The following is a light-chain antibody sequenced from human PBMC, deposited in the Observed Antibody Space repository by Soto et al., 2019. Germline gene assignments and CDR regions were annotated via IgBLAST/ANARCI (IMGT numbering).Light chain of an antibody. J-gene: IGKJ1*01. V-gene: IGKV3-20*01. CDR3: HQYGGSPGT. CDR2: DAS. Sequence: VMMESRASVDVGGGEIVTLSCRASQSVSSNLAWYQQKPGQAPRLLIYDASSRATGVPDRFSGSRSETGFPLTSARPEPQQIAAYDCHQYGGSPGTLGQGTKVDIK. CDR1: QSVSSN.